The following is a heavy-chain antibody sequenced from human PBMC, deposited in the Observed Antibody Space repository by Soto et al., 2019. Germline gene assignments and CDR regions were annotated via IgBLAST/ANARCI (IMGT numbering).Heavy chain of an antibody. CDR3: AGFAGYYYYMDV. J-gene: IGHJ6*03. Sequence: QVQLVESGGGLVKPGGSLRLSCAASGFTFSDYYMSWIRQSPGKGLEWVSYISSSGSTIYYADSVKGRVTISRDNAKNSLYLQMNSRRAEDTAVYYCAGFAGYYYYMDVWGKGTTVTFSS. CDR2: ISSSGSTI. V-gene: IGHV3-11*01. CDR1: GFTFSDYY. D-gene: IGHD2-21*01.